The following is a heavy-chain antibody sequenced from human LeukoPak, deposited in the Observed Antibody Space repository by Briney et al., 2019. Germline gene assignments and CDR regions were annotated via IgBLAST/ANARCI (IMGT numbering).Heavy chain of an antibody. J-gene: IGHJ4*02. CDR1: GYTFTDYY. Sequence: ASVKVSCKASGYTFTDYYIHWVRQAPGQGLEWMGWINPNSGDTNYAQNFQGRVTMTRDTSISTAYMELSRLRSEDTAVYYCARDRVATTLYYFDYWGQGTLVTVSS. V-gene: IGHV1-2*02. CDR3: ARDRVATTLYYFDY. CDR2: INPNSGDT. D-gene: IGHD5-12*01.